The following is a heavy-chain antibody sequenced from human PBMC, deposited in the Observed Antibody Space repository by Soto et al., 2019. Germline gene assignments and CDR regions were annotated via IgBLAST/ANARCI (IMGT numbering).Heavy chain of an antibody. CDR3: ARADYGDGTLDY. V-gene: IGHV1-69*02. CDR2: IIPILGIA. J-gene: IGHJ4*02. D-gene: IGHD4-17*01. CDR1: GGTFSSYT. Sequence: QVQLVQSGAEVKKPGSSVKVSCKASGGTFSSYTISWVRQAPGQGLEWMGRIIPILGIANYAQKFQGRVTITADKSTSTAYMELSSLRSEDTAVYYCARADYGDGTLDYWGQGTLVTVSS.